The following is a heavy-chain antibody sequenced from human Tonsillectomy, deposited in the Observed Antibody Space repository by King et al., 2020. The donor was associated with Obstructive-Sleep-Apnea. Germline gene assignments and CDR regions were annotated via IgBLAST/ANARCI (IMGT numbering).Heavy chain of an antibody. D-gene: IGHD5-18*01. J-gene: IGHJ6*02. CDR2: INSDGSST. CDR1: GFTFSSYW. Sequence: VQLVESGGGLVQPGGSLRLSCAASGFTFSSYWMHWVRQAPGKGLVWVSRINSDGSSTSYADSVRGRFTISRDNAKNTLYLQMNSLRAEDTAVYYCARGGIQLWFGYGMDVWGQGTTVTVSS. CDR3: ARGGIQLWFGYGMDV. V-gene: IGHV3-74*01.